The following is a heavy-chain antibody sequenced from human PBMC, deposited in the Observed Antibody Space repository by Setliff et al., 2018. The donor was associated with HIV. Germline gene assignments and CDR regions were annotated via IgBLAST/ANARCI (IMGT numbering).Heavy chain of an antibody. J-gene: IGHJ4*02. Sequence: ASVKVSCKASGYTFTSYAMNWVRQAPGQGLEWMGWINAGNGNTKYSQNFRGRVSMTRDTSTTTVYMELYSLRSEDTAVYHCARSDISGTGYFDSWGQGTLVTVSS. CDR2: INAGNGNT. CDR1: GYTFTSYA. CDR3: ARSDISGTGYFDS. V-gene: IGHV1-3*01. D-gene: IGHD1-20*01.